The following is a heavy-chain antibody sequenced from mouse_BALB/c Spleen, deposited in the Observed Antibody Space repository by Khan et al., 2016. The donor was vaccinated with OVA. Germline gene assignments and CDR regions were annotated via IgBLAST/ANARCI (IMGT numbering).Heavy chain of an antibody. CDR1: GYAITSDYA. V-gene: IGHV3-2*02. J-gene: IGHJ4*01. CDR2: ISSTGST. Sequence: VQLQESGPGLVKPSQSLSLTCTVTGYAITSDYAWNWIRQFPGNKLEWMGYISSTGSTSYNPSLKSRISITRDTSKNQFFLQLKSVTTEDTATYYCARSLYYSYGYALDCWGRGTSVTVSP. D-gene: IGHD2-14*01. CDR3: ARSLYYSYGYALDC.